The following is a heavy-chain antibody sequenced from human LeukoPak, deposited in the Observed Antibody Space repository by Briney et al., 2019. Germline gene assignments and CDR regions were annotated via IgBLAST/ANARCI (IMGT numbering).Heavy chain of an antibody. CDR2: ISFDGSNN. CDR3: ARAVGSCTNGVCYTEFDS. CDR1: GFSFRNYA. Sequence: GGSLRLSCAASGFSFRNYAMHWVRQAPGGGLEWVAVISFDGSNNYSADSVKGRFTISRDNSKNTLYLQMNSLRAGDTAVFYCARAVGSCTNGVCYTEFDSWGQGTLVTVSS. D-gene: IGHD2-8*01. V-gene: IGHV3-30*01. J-gene: IGHJ4*02.